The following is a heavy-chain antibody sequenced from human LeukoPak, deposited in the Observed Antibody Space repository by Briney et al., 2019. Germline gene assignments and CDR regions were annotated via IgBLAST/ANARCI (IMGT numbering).Heavy chain of an antibody. Sequence: GSLRLSCAASGFTFSSYGMHWVRQAPGKGLEWVAVISYDGSNKYYADSVKGRFTISRDNSKNTLYLQMNSLRAEDTAVYYCAKDQGVAAAAGNTFDYWGQGTLVTVSS. CDR1: GFTFSSYG. V-gene: IGHV3-30*18. J-gene: IGHJ4*02. CDR2: ISYDGSNK. CDR3: AKDQGVAAAAGNTFDY. D-gene: IGHD6-13*01.